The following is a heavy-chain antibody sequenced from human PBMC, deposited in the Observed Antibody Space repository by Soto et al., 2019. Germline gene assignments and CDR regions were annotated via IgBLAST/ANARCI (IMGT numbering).Heavy chain of an antibody. Sequence: QVRLQQWGAGLVRPSETLSLTCAVYGGSFNNYCWSWIRQPPGKGLAWIGEVCPGGRTNYSPTLKREVRLAVEGSKNPFSLRLTSVTVADTAVYYCARGDYGQYDAYNWFDPWGQGNLGIVAS. V-gene: IGHV4-34*02. CDR3: ARGDYGQYDAYNWFDP. CDR1: GGSFNNYC. D-gene: IGHD3-10*01. J-gene: IGHJ5*02. CDR2: VCPGGRT.